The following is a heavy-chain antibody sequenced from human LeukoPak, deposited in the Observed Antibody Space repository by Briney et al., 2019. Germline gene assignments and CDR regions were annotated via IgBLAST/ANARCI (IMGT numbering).Heavy chain of an antibody. CDR3: ARGWLFGVVITYNWFDP. V-gene: IGHV4-34*01. CDR2: INHSGST. D-gene: IGHD3-3*01. Sequence: PSETLSLTCAVYGGSFSDYYWSWIRQPPGKGLEWIGEINHSGSTNYNPSLKSRVTISVDTSKNQFSLKLSSVTAADTAVYYCARGWLFGVVITYNWFDPWGQGTLVTVSS. CDR1: GGSFSDYY. J-gene: IGHJ5*02.